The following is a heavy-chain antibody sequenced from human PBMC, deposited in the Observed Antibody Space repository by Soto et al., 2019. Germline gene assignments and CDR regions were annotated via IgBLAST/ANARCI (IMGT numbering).Heavy chain of an antibody. J-gene: IGHJ6*02. D-gene: IGHD4-17*01. V-gene: IGHV1-69*12. CDR3: ARASTHPFSTVITGRGGRDV. CDR2: IIPIFGTA. Sequence: QVQLVQSGAEVKKPGSSVKVSCKASGGTFSSYAISWVRQAPGQGLEWMGGIIPIFGTANYAQKFQGRVTITADESTSTAYWERSGLRSEDTAVYYCARASTHPFSTVITGRGGRDVWAKGPRSPSP. CDR1: GGTFSSYA.